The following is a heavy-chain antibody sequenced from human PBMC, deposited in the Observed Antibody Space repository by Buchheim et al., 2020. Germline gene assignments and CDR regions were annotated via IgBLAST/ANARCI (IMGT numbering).Heavy chain of an antibody. Sequence: QVQLVESGGGVVQPGKSLRLPCAASGFTFSNYALHWVRQAPGKGLEWVAFISYDGRNKYIADSVKGRFTIYRDNSKNTLFLHMNSLNPEDTAVYYCARDSVAGSFDYWGQGTL. CDR3: ARDSVAGSFDY. V-gene: IGHV3-30*04. CDR1: GFTFSNYA. J-gene: IGHJ4*02. CDR2: ISYDGRNK. D-gene: IGHD6-19*01.